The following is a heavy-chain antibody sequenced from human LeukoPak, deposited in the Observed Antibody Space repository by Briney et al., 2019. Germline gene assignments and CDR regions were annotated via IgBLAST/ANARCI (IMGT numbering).Heavy chain of an antibody. Sequence: GGSLRLSCAASGFTFTSYSMNWVRQAPGKGLEWVANIKEDGTETYYVDSVKGRLTISRDNAKNSLYLQMNSLRVEDTAVYYCAKEGRSLQTYWGQGTLVTVSP. CDR3: AKEGRSLQTY. V-gene: IGHV3-7*03. J-gene: IGHJ4*02. CDR1: GFTFTSYS. CDR2: IKEDGTET. D-gene: IGHD5-24*01.